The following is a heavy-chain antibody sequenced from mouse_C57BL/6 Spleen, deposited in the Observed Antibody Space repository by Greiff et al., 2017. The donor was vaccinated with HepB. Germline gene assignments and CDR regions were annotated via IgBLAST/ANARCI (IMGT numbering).Heavy chain of an antibody. D-gene: IGHD1-1*01. J-gene: IGHJ1*03. CDR2: IYPSDSET. Sequence: VQLQQPGAELVRPGSSVKLSCKASGYTFTSYWMDWVKQRPGQGLEWIGNIYPSDSETHYNQKFKDKATLTVDKSSSTAYMQLSSLTSEDSAVYYCARRVYGDWYFDVWGTGTTVTVSS. CDR3: ARRVYGDWYFDV. CDR1: GYTFTSYW. V-gene: IGHV1-61*01.